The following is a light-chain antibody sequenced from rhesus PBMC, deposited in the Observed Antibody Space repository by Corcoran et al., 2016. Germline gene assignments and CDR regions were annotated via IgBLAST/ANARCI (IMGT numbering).Light chain of an antibody. J-gene: IGKJ1*01. V-gene: IGKV3-40*03. CDR3: QQYNDLLPT. Sequence: EIVMTQSPATLSLSPGETATLSCRASESVGSYLAWYQQKHGQAPKLLVHSAYFRATGIPDRFSGSGSRTEFTLTSSSLEPEDVGVYHCQQYNDLLPTFGQGTKVEIK. CDR1: ESVGSY. CDR2: SAY.